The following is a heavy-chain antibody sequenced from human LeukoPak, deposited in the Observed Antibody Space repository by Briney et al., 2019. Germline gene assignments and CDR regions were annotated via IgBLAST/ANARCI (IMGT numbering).Heavy chain of an antibody. CDR2: ISYSGTT. D-gene: IGHD6-6*01. V-gene: IGHV4-39*01. CDR1: DGSISSSVHY. Sequence: ASETLSLTCIVSDGSISSSVHYWGWIRQPPGKGLEWIGSISYSGTTYYSPSLKSRVTISVDTSKSQFSLKLSSVTAADTAAYYCARQVAARPEYFDYWGQGTLVTVSS. J-gene: IGHJ4*02. CDR3: ARQVAARPEYFDY.